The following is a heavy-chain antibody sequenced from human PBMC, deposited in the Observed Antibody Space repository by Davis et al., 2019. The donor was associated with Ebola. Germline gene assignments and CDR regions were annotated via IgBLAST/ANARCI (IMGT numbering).Heavy chain of an antibody. D-gene: IGHD5-12*01. Sequence: PGGSLRLSCAASGFTFSSYSMNWVRQAPGKGLEWVSYISSSSSTIYYADSVKGRFTISRDNAKNSLYLQMNSLRDEDTAVYYCASGGYSGYDLDYYYYYGMDVWGQGTTVTVSS. CDR3: ASGGYSGYDLDYYYYYGMDV. CDR1: GFTFSSYS. V-gene: IGHV3-48*02. J-gene: IGHJ6*02. CDR2: ISSSSSTI.